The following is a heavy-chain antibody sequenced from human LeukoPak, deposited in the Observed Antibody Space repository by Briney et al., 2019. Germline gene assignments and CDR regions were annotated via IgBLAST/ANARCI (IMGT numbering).Heavy chain of an antibody. CDR3: AKARSGSGWFSDFEY. D-gene: IGHD6-19*01. V-gene: IGHV3-9*01. CDR1: GFTFDDYA. Sequence: PGRSLRLSCAASGFTFDDYAMHWVRQAPGKGLEWVSGISWDGGSIGYADSVQGRFTVSRDNAKNSLYPQVNSLRPEDTAFYYCAKARSGSGWFSDFEYWGQGTLATVSS. J-gene: IGHJ4*02. CDR2: ISWDGGSI.